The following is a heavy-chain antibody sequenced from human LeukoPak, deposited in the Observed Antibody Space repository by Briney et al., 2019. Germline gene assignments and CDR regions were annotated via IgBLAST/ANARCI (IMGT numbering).Heavy chain of an antibody. V-gene: IGHV3-11*04. Sequence: GGSLRLSCAASGFTVSNKYMTWVRQAPGKGLEWVSYISSRGRNIYYADSVKGRFTISRDNAKNSLYLQIDSLRAEDTAVYYCARVDYKKPFDSWGQGTLVTVSS. J-gene: IGHJ4*02. D-gene: IGHD4-11*01. CDR3: ARVDYKKPFDS. CDR1: GFTVSNKY. CDR2: ISSRGRNI.